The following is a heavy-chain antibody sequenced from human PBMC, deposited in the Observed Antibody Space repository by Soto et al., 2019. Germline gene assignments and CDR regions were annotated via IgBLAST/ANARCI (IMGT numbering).Heavy chain of an antibody. CDR1: GFTFSSYG. CDR3: YCSSGAYFDY. J-gene: IGHJ4*02. D-gene: IGHD2-2*01. V-gene: IGHV3-30*03. Sequence: PGGSLRLSCAASGFTFSSYGMHWVRQAPGKGLEWVAVISYDGSNKYYADSVKGRFTISRDNSNNTLYLQMNSLRAEDTAVYYCYCSSGAYFDYWGQGTLVTVSS. CDR2: ISYDGSNK.